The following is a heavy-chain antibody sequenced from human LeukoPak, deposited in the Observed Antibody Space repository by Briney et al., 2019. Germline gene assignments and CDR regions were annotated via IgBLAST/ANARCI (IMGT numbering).Heavy chain of an antibody. CDR3: AGDRKPADSRGSYYNYFDY. Sequence: SETLSLTCTVSGGSISSYYWSWIRQPPGKGLEWIGYISHSGSTNYNPSLKSRVTISVDTSKNQFSLKLSSVTAADTAVYYCAGDRKPADSRGSYYNYFDYWGQGTLVTVSS. CDR2: ISHSGST. V-gene: IGHV4-59*01. J-gene: IGHJ4*02. D-gene: IGHD3-22*01. CDR1: GGSISSYY.